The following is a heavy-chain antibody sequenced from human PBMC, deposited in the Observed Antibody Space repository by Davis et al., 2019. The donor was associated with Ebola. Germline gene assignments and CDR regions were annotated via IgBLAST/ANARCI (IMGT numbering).Heavy chain of an antibody. CDR3: ARDPRGYSYGPTTYYYYYGMDV. Sequence: GGSLRLSCAASGFTFSSYGMHWVRQAPGKGLEWVSAISGSGGSTYYADSVKGRFTISRDNSKNTLYLQMNSLRAEDTAVYYCARDPRGYSYGPTTYYYYYGMDVWGQGTTVTVSS. CDR1: GFTFSSYG. CDR2: ISGSGGST. D-gene: IGHD5-18*01. J-gene: IGHJ6*02. V-gene: IGHV3-23*01.